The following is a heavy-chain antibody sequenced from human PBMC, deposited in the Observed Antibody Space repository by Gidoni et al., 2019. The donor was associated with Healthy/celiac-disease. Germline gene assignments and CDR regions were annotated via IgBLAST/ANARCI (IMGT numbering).Heavy chain of an antibody. D-gene: IGHD2-15*01. CDR3: AKDSGGNPTGGWFDP. CDR2: FSGSGGST. CDR1: GFTFSSSA. Sequence: EVQLLESGGGLVQPGGSLSLSCAASGFTFSSSAIGWVRQAPGKGREWVSAFSGSGGSTYYADSVKCRFTISRDNSKNTLYLQMNSLRAEDTAVYYCAKDSGGNPTGGWFDPWGQGTLVTVSS. V-gene: IGHV3-23*01. J-gene: IGHJ5*02.